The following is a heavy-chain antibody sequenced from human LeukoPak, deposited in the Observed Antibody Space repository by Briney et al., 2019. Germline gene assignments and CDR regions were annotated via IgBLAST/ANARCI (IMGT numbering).Heavy chain of an antibody. CDR3: ARGQPSSTSRKWYYYYGMDV. CDR2: INHSGST. J-gene: IGHJ6*02. D-gene: IGHD2-2*01. CDR1: GGSFSGYY. V-gene: IGHV4-34*01. Sequence: SETLSLTCAVYGGSFSGYYWSWIRQPPGKGLEWIGEINHSGSTNYNPSLKSRVTISVDTSKNQFSLKLSSVTAADTAVYYCARGQPSSTSRKWYYYYGMDVWGQGTTVTVSS.